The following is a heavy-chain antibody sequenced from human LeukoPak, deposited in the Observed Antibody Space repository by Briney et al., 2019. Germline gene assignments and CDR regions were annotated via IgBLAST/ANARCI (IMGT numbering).Heavy chain of an antibody. CDR1: GGSFIGYY. CDR2: INHSGST. J-gene: IGHJ4*02. Sequence: SETLSLTCAVYGGSFIGYYWSWIRQPPGKGLEGIGEINHSGSTNYNPSIKSPVTISVHTSKNQFSLRLSSVTAADTAVYYCARENAYYDSSGYYYGSGYIDYWGQGTLVTVSS. D-gene: IGHD3-22*01. V-gene: IGHV4-34*01. CDR3: ARENAYYDSSGYYYGSGYIDY.